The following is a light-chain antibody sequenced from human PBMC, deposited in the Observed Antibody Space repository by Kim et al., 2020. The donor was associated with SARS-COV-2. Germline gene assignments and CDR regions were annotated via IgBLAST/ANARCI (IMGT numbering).Light chain of an antibody. CDR3: LLHYEDPLHWI. Sequence: QTVVTQEPSLTVSPGGTVTLTCASSTEAVTSGYSPNWFQQKPGQAPRALIYSTNNRHSWTPSRFSGSLLGGKAVLTLSDVQPEDEAEYYCLLHYEDPLHWIFGGGTQLTVL. V-gene: IGLV7-43*01. CDR1: TEAVTSGYS. CDR2: STN. J-gene: IGLJ2*01.